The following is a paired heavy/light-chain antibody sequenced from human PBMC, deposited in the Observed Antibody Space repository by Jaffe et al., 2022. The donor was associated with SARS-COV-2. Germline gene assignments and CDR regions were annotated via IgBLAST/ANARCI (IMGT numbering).Heavy chain of an antibody. V-gene: IGHV3-23*01. CDR2: ITDSDGRT. Sequence: EVQLLESGGGLVQPGGSLRLSCAASGFTFSTYAMSWVRQAPGKGPEWVSAITDSDGRTFYADSVKGRFTISRDNSQNTLYLQMDSLRAEDTALYYCAKTLHPAATTMNFDYWGQGALVTVSS. J-gene: IGHJ4*02. D-gene: IGHD6-13*01. CDR1: GFTFSTYA. CDR3: AKTLHPAATTMNFDY.
Light chain of an antibody. Sequence: ETVLTQSPATLSLSPGERATLSCRASQNVEIYLAWYQQKPGQAPRLLIYDASKRATGVPARFSGSGSGTDFTLTISSLEPEDFAIYYCQQRRNWPPLTFGQGTRLEIK. CDR1: QNVEIY. J-gene: IGKJ5*01. V-gene: IGKV3-11*01. CDR2: DAS. CDR3: QQRRNWPPLT.